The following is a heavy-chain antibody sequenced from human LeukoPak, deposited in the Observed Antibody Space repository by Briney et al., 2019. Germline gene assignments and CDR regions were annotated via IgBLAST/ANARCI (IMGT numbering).Heavy chain of an antibody. CDR1: GYTFTSYA. CDR3: ARDDSSDYRGYYFDY. Sequence: ASVKVSCKASGYTFTSYAMHWVRQAPGQRLEWMGGFDPEDGETIYAQKFQGRVTMTEDTSTDTAYMELSSLRSEDTAVYYCARDDSSDYRGYYFDYWGQGTLVTVSS. V-gene: IGHV1-24*01. CDR2: FDPEDGET. D-gene: IGHD3-22*01. J-gene: IGHJ4*02.